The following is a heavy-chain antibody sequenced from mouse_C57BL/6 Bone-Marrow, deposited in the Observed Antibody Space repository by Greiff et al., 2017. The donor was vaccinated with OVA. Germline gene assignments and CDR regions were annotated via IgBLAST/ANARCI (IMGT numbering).Heavy chain of an antibody. CDR3: ARCRRYYCHFDD. J-gene: IGHJ2*01. V-gene: IGHV7-3*01. CDR2: IRNKANGYTT. D-gene: IGHD2-3*01. CDR1: GFTFTGYY. Sequence: EVMLLQSGGGLVQPGGSLRLSCTASGFTFTGYYMSWVRQPPGKALEWLGFIRNKANGYTTEYSASVKARFTISRDTSQSILYLLMNTLRAEDSATYYCARCRRYYCHFDDWGKGTTLTVSS.